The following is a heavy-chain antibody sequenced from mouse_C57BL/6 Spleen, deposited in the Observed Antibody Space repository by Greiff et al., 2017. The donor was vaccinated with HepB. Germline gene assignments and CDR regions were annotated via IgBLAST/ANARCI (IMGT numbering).Heavy chain of an antibody. CDR2: IDPENGDT. D-gene: IGHD2-3*01. CDR1: GFNIKDDY. V-gene: IGHV14-4*01. Sequence: VQLKESGAELVRPGASVKLSCTASGFNIKDDYMHWVKQRPEQGLEWIGWIDPENGDTEYASKFQGKATITADTSSNTAYLQLSSLTSEDTAVYYCTLYDGYLAWFAYWGQGTLVTVSA. J-gene: IGHJ3*01. CDR3: TLYDGYLAWFAY.